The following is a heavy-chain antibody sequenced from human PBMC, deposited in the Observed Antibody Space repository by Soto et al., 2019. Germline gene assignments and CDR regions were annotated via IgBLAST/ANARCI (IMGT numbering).Heavy chain of an antibody. CDR3: ARDQLTGLFDY. D-gene: IGHD2-8*02. J-gene: IGHJ4*02. Sequence: SETLSLTCAVYGGSFSGYYWTWIRQPPGTGLEWIGEINHSGSTNYNPSLKSRVTISVDTSKNQFSLKLTSVTAADTAVYYCARDQLTGLFDYWGQVTLVPVSS. CDR2: INHSGST. V-gene: IGHV4-34*01. CDR1: GGSFSGYY.